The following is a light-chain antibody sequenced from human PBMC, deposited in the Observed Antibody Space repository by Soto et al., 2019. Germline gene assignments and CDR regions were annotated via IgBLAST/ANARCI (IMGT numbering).Light chain of an antibody. CDR3: SSYTSRSTVV. J-gene: IGLJ2*01. CDR1: SSDISYSNY. CDR2: DVS. V-gene: IGLV2-14*01. Sequence: QSALTQPASVSGSPGRSITISCTGTSSDISYSNYVSWYQQHPGRAPKLILYDVSNRPSGVSIRFSGSKSANTASLTISGLQVADEADYYCSSYTSRSTVVFGGGTKLTVL.